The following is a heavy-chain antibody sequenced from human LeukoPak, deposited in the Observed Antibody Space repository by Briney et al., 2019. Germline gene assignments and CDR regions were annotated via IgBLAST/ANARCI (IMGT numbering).Heavy chain of an antibody. Sequence: ASVKVSCKASGYTFTSYDINWVRQATGQGLEWMGWMNPNSGNTGYVQKFQGRVTMTRNTSISTAYMELSSLRSEDTAVYYCARGSQDWTADFDYWGQGTLVTVSS. V-gene: IGHV1-8*01. CDR3: ARGSQDWTADFDY. D-gene: IGHD1-1*01. J-gene: IGHJ4*02. CDR1: GYTFTSYD. CDR2: MNPNSGNT.